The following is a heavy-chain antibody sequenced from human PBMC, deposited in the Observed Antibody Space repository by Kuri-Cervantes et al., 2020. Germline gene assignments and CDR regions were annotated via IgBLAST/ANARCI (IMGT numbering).Heavy chain of an antibody. J-gene: IGHJ3*02. CDR3: ARGRSRQLDDAFDI. Sequence: SVKVSCKASGGTFSSYAISWVRQAPGQGLEWMGGIIPIFGTVNYAQKFQGRVTITADESTSTAYMELSSLRSEDTAVYYCARGRSRQLDDAFDIWGQGTMVTVSS. D-gene: IGHD6-6*01. V-gene: IGHV1-69*13. CDR2: IIPIFGTV. CDR1: GGTFSSYA.